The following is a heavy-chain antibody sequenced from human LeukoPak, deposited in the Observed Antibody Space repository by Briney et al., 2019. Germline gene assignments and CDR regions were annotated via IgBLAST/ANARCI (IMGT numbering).Heavy chain of an antibody. Sequence: GGSLRLSCAASGFIFSSYAMSWVRQAPGKGLEWVSIISAGGSTYDADSVKGRFTISRDNSMNTLHLQMNSLRAEDTAVYYCAKSHGGYFFDYWGQGTLVTVSS. J-gene: IGHJ4*02. D-gene: IGHD2-15*01. CDR2: ISAGGST. CDR1: GFIFSSYA. CDR3: AKSHGGYFFDY. V-gene: IGHV3-23*01.